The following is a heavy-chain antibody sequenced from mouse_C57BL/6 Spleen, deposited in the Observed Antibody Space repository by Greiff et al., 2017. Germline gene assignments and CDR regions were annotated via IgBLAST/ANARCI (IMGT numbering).Heavy chain of an antibody. Sequence: VQLQQSGAELVKPGASVKLSCKASGYTFTSYYMHWVKQRTEQGLAWIGRIDPEAGETKYAPKFQGKATITADTSSNTAYLQLSSLTSEDTAVYYCARGSNYERYYAMDYWGQGTSVTVSS. CDR1: GYTFTSYY. CDR2: IDPEAGET. J-gene: IGHJ4*01. V-gene: IGHV14-2*01. D-gene: IGHD2-5*01. CDR3: ARGSNYERYYAMDY.